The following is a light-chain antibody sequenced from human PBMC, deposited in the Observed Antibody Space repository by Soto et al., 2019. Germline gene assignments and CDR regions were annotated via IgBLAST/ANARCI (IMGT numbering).Light chain of an antibody. V-gene: IGKV3-15*01. J-gene: IGKJ3*01. CDR3: QHDSNWPPT. CDR2: YAS. Sequence: EVVLTQSPATLSVSPGERATLSCRASQSVHSNLAWYQQKPGQAPSLLISYASTRATAIPARFSGSGSGTEFTLTISSLQSEDFGVYYCQHDSNWPPTFGPGTIVEIK. CDR1: QSVHSN.